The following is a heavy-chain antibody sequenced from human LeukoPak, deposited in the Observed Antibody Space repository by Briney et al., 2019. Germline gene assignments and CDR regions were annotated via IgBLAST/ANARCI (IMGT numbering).Heavy chain of an antibody. V-gene: IGHV3-33*01. J-gene: IGHJ4*02. CDR3: ARDLGHCSGGSCYSWYYFDY. CDR1: GFNFSSSG. Sequence: GGSLRLSCAPSGFNFSSSGMHWVRQAPAKGLEGVAVIWSDGSKKDCAESVKGRFIISRDNSKNTLYLQMNRVTAEDTAVFYCARDLGHCSGGSCYSWYYFDYWGRGTLVTVSS. D-gene: IGHD2-15*01. CDR2: IWSDGSKK.